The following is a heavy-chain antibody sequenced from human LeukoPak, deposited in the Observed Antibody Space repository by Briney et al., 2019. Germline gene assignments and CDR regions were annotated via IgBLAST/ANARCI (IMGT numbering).Heavy chain of an antibody. Sequence: SETLSLTCTVSGGSISSYYWGWIRQPPGKGLEWIGYIFHSGSTNSNPSLKSRVTISVDTSKNQFSLKLSSVTAADTAVYYCARSAFGDYSFDYWGQGTLVTVSS. CDR3: ARSAFGDYSFDY. J-gene: IGHJ4*02. CDR2: IFHSGST. CDR1: GGSISSYY. V-gene: IGHV4-59*01. D-gene: IGHD3-16*01.